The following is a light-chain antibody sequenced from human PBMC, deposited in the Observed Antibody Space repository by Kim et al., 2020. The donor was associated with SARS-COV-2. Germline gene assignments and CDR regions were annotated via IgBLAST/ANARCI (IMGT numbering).Light chain of an antibody. CDR2: GAS. CDR1: QSVRSN. V-gene: IGKV3-15*01. J-gene: IGKJ2*01. Sequence: EMVVTQSPATLSVSPGDRASLSCRANQSVRSNYLAWYQQKPGQAPRLLIYGASTRATGVPARFTGSGSGTEFTLTISSLQSEDIAVYFCQIYDTWPFFGQGTKVDIK. CDR3: QIYDTWPF.